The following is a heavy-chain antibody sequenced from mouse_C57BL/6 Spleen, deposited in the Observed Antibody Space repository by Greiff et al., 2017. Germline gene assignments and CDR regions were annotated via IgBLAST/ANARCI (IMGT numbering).Heavy chain of an antibody. CDR1: GYTFTDYY. J-gene: IGHJ4*01. CDR2: INPYNGGT. CDR3: ARHLRDYAMDY. V-gene: IGHV1-19*01. D-gene: IGHD3-2*02. Sequence: EVKLQESGPVLVKPGASVKMSCKASGYTFTDYYMNWVKQSHGKSLEWIGVINPYNGGTSYNQKFKGKATLTVDKSSSTAYMELNSLTSEDSAVDYCARHLRDYAMDYWGQGTSVTVSS.